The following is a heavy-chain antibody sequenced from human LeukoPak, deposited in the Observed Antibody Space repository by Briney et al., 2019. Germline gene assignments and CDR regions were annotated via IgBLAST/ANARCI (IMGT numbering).Heavy chain of an antibody. CDR3: ARGVKQQLVLNWFDP. CDR1: GYTFTSYD. D-gene: IGHD6-13*01. Sequence: ASVKVSCKASGYTFTSYDINWVRQATGQGLEWMGWMNPNSGNTGYAQKFQGRVTMTRNTSISTAYMELSSLRSEDTAVYYCARGVKQQLVLNWFDPWGQGTLVTVSS. V-gene: IGHV1-8*01. CDR2: MNPNSGNT. J-gene: IGHJ5*02.